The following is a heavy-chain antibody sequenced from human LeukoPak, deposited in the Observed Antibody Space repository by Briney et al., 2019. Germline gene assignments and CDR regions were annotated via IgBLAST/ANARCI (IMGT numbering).Heavy chain of an antibody. V-gene: IGHV3-7*01. J-gene: IGHJ6*04. CDR2: IKQDGSEK. Sequence: PGGSLRLSCAASGFTFSSYWMSWVRQAPGKGLEWVANIKQDGSEKYYVDSVKGRFTISRDNAKNSLYLQMNSLRAEDTAVYYCARGGELIAAAGTPDVWGKGTTVTVSS. CDR1: GFTFSSYW. CDR3: ARGGELIAAAGTPDV. D-gene: IGHD6-13*01.